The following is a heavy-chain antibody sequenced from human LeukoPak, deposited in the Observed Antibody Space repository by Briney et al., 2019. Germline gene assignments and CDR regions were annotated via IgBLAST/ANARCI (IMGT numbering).Heavy chain of an antibody. D-gene: IGHD5-24*01. J-gene: IGHJ4*02. CDR3: ANGGRVGYNWYYFDY. V-gene: IGHV3-23*01. CDR1: GITFSSYA. Sequence: GGSLRLSCAASGITFSSYAMTWVRQAPGEGLEWVSSISGSGGSTYYADSVEGRFTISRDNSKNTLYLQMNSLRAEDTAVYYCANGGRVGYNWYYFDYWGQGTLVTVSS. CDR2: ISGSGGST.